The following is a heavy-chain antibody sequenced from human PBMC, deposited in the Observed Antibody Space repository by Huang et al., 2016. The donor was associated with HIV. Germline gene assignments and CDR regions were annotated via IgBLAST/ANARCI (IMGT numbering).Heavy chain of an antibody. J-gene: IGHJ4*02. CDR1: GYTLTALS. CDR2: FDPDDGEP. CDR3: ATVYRRFRNHDSGDYYFDY. Sequence: QVQLVQSGAEVKKPGASVKVSCKVSGYTLTALSMHWVRQAPGKGLEWMGGFDPDDGEPISAQKSHGRVTITEDTSTDTAYMELSSLRSEDTAVYYCATVYRRFRNHDSGDYYFDYWDQGTLVTVSS. V-gene: IGHV1-24*01. D-gene: IGHD3-22*01.